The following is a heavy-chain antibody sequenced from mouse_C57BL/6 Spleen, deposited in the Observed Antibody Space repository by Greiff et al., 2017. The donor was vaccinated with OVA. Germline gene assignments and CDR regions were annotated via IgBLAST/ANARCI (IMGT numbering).Heavy chain of an antibody. CDR1: GYPFTSSG. CDR3: ATRYDWFAY. D-gene: IGHD1-1*01. V-gene: IGHV1-81*01. Sequence: VQLQESGAELARPGASVKLSCKASGYPFTSSGISWVKQRTGQGLEWIGEIYPRSGNTYYNEKFKGKATLTADKSSSTAYMELRSLTSEDSAVYFCATRYDWFAYWGQGTLVTVSA. J-gene: IGHJ3*01. CDR2: IYPRSGNT.